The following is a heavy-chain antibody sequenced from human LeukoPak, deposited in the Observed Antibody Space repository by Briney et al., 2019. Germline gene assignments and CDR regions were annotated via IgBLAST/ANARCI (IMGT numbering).Heavy chain of an antibody. CDR2: ISWNSGTI. CDR1: GFTFDNYA. V-gene: IGHV3-9*01. Sequence: GGSLRLSCAASGFTFDNYAMNWVRQVPGKGLEWISLISWNSGTIGYADSVKGRFTISRDNANNFLYLQMNSLRAEDTASYYCARAYKDRSLAGKKEFFQHWGQGTLVTVSS. J-gene: IGHJ1*01. CDR3: ARAYKDRSLAGKKEFFQH. D-gene: IGHD6-19*01.